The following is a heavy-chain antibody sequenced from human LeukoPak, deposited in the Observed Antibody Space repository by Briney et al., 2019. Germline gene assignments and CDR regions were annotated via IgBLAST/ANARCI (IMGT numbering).Heavy chain of an antibody. CDR1: ACTFSSYS. CDR3: ARYRCHCSSTSCLLYGMDV. Sequence: GRSLRLSSAASACTFSSYSMNWVRQAPGKGLEWDSSISSISSYIYYADSVKGRFTISRDNAKNSLYLQMNSLRAEDTAVYYCARYRCHCSSTSCLLYGMDVWGQGTTVTVSS. CDR2: ISSISSYI. D-gene: IGHD2-2*01. J-gene: IGHJ6*02. V-gene: IGHV3-21*01.